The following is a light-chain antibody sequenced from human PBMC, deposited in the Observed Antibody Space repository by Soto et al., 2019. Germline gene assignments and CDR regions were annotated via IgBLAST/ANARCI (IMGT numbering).Light chain of an antibody. CDR1: QTISTW. J-gene: IGKJ1*01. CDR2: DAS. V-gene: IGKV1-5*01. Sequence: DIQMNQSPSILSASVGDRVTITCRASQTISTWLAWYQQKPGKAPKLLIYDASSLESGVPSRFSGSGSGTEFTLTISSLQPDDFATYYCQQYNSYSTWTFGQGTKVDI. CDR3: QQYNSYSTWT.